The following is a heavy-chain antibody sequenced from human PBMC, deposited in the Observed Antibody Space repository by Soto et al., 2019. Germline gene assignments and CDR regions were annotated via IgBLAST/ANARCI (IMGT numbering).Heavy chain of an antibody. V-gene: IGHV4-34*01. CDR1: GGSFSGYY. CDR3: ARGLVDYYYYYGMDV. Sequence: QVQLQQWGAGLLKPSETLSLTCAVYGGSFSGYYWSWIRQPPGKGLEWIGEINHSGSTNYNPSLKRRVTISVDTSKNQFSLKLSSVTAADTAVYYCARGLVDYYYYYGMDVWGQGTTVTVSS. D-gene: IGHD2-15*01. CDR2: INHSGST. J-gene: IGHJ6*02.